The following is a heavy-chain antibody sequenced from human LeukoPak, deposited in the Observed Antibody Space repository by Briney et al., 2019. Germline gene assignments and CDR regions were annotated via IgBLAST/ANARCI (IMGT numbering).Heavy chain of an antibody. Sequence: SVKVSCKASGYTFTSYGISWVRQAPGQGLEWMGWISAYNGNTNYAQKLRGRVTMTTDTSTSTAYMELRSLRSDDTAVYYCARDITVTNPNYYYGMDVWGQGTTVTVSS. D-gene: IGHD4-17*01. V-gene: IGHV1-18*01. CDR2: ISAYNGNT. CDR1: GYTFTSYG. CDR3: ARDITVTNPNYYYGMDV. J-gene: IGHJ6*02.